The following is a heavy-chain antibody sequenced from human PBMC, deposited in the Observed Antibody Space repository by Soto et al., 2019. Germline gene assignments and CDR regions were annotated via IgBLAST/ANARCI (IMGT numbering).Heavy chain of an antibody. CDR2: ISSSGDAT. Sequence: GGSLRLSCAASGFTFSTYAMTWVRQAPGKGLEWVSIISSSGDATYYVDSVKGRFTISRDNSRNTLNLQMNSLRAEDTAVYYCEKNGAFWSCGMDVWGQGTTVTVSS. CDR3: EKNGAFWSCGMDV. J-gene: IGHJ6*02. V-gene: IGHV3-23*01. CDR1: GFTFSTYA. D-gene: IGHD3-3*01.